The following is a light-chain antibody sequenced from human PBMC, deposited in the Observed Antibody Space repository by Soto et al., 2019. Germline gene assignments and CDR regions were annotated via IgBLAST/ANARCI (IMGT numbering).Light chain of an antibody. V-gene: IGKV3-11*01. CDR2: GAS. CDR3: HQRSTWPLT. Sequence: EIVLTQSPATLSLSPGEGAALSCRASQSVSRFLAWYQQKPGQAPRLLIYGASNRATGIPTMFSGSGSGTDFTITISSLEAEDFSLYYCHQRSTWPLTFGGGTKVEIK. CDR1: QSVSRF. J-gene: IGKJ4*01.